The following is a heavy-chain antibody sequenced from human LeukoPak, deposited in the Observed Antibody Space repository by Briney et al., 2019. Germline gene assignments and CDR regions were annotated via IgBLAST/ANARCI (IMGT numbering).Heavy chain of an antibody. CDR3: VTRGTTGTKYIEH. V-gene: IGHV3-23*01. D-gene: IGHD1-1*01. Sequence: GGSLRLSCAASGFTFSTYSMSWVRQAPGKGLEWVSSVISSGGGTYYADSVKGRFTISRDNSKSTLYLQMNSLRVEDTAVYYCVTRGTTGTKYIEHWGQGTLVTASS. J-gene: IGHJ4*02. CDR2: VISSGGGT. CDR1: GFTFSTYS.